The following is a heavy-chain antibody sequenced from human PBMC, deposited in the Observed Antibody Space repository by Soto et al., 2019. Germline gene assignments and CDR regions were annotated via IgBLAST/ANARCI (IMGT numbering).Heavy chain of an antibody. J-gene: IGHJ4*02. CDR2: IKQDGSDK. CDR1: GFTFSSYW. V-gene: IGHV3-7*03. D-gene: IGHD6-19*01. CDR3: ASGKYSSGWYPDYFDY. Sequence: GSLRLSCAASGFTFSSYWMSWVRQAPGKGLEWVANIKQDGSDKYYVDSLKGRFTISRDNAKNSLYLQMNSLRAEDTAVYYCASGKYSSGWYPDYFDYWGQGTLVTVSS.